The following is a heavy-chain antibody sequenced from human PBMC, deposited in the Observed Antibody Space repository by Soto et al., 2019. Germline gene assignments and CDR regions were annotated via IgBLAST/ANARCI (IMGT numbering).Heavy chain of an antibody. CDR2: IYYSGST. CDR3: ARDSTYYYDSSGYIYPLYYYYGMDV. CDR1: GGSISSGGYY. J-gene: IGHJ6*02. V-gene: IGHV4-31*03. Sequence: SETLSLTCTVSGGSISSGGYYWSWIRQHPGKGLEWIGYIYYSGSTYYNPSLKSRVTISVDTSKNQFSLKLSSVTAADTAVYYCARDSTYYYDSSGYIYPLYYYYGMDVWGQGTTVTVSS. D-gene: IGHD3-22*01.